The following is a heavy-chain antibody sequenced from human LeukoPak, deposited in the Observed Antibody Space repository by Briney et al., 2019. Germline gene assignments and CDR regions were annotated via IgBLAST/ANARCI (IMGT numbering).Heavy chain of an antibody. Sequence: GGSLRLSCAASGFTFNNYAMYWARQAPGKGLEWVSTISGSGGSTYYVDSVKGRFTISRDNSKNTLYLQMNSLRVEDTAVYYCARGNSTWYYSDYWGQGTLATVSP. CDR2: ISGSGGST. CDR3: ARGNSTWYYSDY. D-gene: IGHD2/OR15-2a*01. CDR1: GFTFNNYA. V-gene: IGHV3-23*01. J-gene: IGHJ4*02.